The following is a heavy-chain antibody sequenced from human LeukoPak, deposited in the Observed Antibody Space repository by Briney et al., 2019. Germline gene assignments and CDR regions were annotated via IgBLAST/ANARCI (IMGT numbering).Heavy chain of an antibody. V-gene: IGHV3-30*04. Sequence: GGSLRLSCGASEFTFSTYSMHLVRQAPAKGLEWVAFISYDGNDKYYADSVKGRFTISRDNSKNTLYLQMNSLRAEDTAVYYCAREDSSGWYYFDYWGQGTLVTVSS. CDR2: ISYDGNDK. CDR1: EFTFSTYS. D-gene: IGHD6-19*01. CDR3: AREDSSGWYYFDY. J-gene: IGHJ4*02.